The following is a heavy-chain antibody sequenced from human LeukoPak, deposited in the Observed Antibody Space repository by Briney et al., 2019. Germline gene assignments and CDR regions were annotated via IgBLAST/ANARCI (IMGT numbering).Heavy chain of an antibody. CDR2: ISGSGGST. V-gene: IGHV3-23*01. J-gene: IGHJ3*02. D-gene: IGHD3-22*01. CDR3: AKDQGGYYYPDAFDI. CDR1: GFTFSSYA. Sequence: GGSLRLSCAASGFTFSSYAMSWVRQAPGKELEWVSAISGSGGSTYYADSVKGRFTISRDNSKNTLYLQMNSLRAEDTAVYYCAKDQGGYYYPDAFDIWGQGTMVTVSS.